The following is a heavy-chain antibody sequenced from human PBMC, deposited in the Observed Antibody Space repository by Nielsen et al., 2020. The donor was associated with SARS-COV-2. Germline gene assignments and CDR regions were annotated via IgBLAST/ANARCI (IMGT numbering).Heavy chain of an antibody. CDR3: ARVLCGGDCTTGYYYYGMDV. Sequence: WLRQPPGKGLEWVSVIYSGGSSTYYAASVKGRFTISRDNSKNTLYLQMNSLRAEDTAVYYCARVLCGGDCTTGYYYYGMDVWGQGTTVTVSS. D-gene: IGHD2-21*02. V-gene: IGHV3-23*03. CDR2: IYSGGSST. J-gene: IGHJ6*02.